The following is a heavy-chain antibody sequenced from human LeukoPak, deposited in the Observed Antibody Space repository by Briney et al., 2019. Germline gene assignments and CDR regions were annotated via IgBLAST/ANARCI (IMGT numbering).Heavy chain of an antibody. Sequence: SETLSLTCTVSGGSISSSSYYWGWIRQPPGKGLEWIGSIYYSGSTYYSPSLKSRVTISVDTSKNQFSLKLSSVTAADTAVYYCASEGGAYDPWGRGTLVTVSS. V-gene: IGHV4-39*07. CDR2: IYYSGST. D-gene: IGHD3-16*01. CDR1: GGSISSSSYY. CDR3: ASEGGAYDP. J-gene: IGHJ2*01.